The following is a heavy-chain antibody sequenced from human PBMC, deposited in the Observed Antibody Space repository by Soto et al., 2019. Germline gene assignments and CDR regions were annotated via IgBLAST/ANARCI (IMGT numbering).Heavy chain of an antibody. D-gene: IGHD2-21*02. CDR1: GGSTDSLY. Sequence: SETLSLTCTVSGGSTDSLYWSWVRQPPGKGLEWIGYVSYSGSTTYNPSLKSRVTVSVDTSKNQFSLKLSSVTAADTAVYYCARHPSDFWFDPWGQGTLVTVSS. CDR3: ARHPSDFWFDP. J-gene: IGHJ5*02. V-gene: IGHV4-59*08. CDR2: VSYSGST.